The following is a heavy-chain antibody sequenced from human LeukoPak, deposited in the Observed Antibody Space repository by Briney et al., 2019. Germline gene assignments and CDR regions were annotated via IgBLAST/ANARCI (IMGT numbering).Heavy chain of an antibody. Sequence: GGSLRLSCAASGFTFNSFFLNWVRLTPGRELEWVACVSQDGSETFYMDSVRGRFTISRDNTKNSLYLQMDSLRAEDAAVYFCVRDLGHSRHYFEYWGQGALVTVSS. CDR1: GFTFNSFF. CDR3: VRDLGHSRHYFEY. J-gene: IGHJ4*02. V-gene: IGHV3-7*01. CDR2: VSQDGSET. D-gene: IGHD7-27*01.